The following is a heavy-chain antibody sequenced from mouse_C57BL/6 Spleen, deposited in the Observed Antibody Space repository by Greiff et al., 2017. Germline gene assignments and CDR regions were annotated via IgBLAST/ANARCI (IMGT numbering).Heavy chain of an antibody. CDR2: IYIGNGYT. D-gene: IGHD1-1*01. J-gene: IGHJ2*01. CDR3: ARWDYYGSSSPFDY. V-gene: IGHV1-58*01. CDR1: GYTFTSYG. Sequence: EVHLVESGAELVRPGSSVKMSCKTSGYTFTSYGINWVKQRPGQGLEWIGYIYIGNGYTEYNEKFKGKATLTSDTSSSTAYMQLSSLTSEDSAIYFCARWDYYGSSSPFDYWGQGTTLTVSS.